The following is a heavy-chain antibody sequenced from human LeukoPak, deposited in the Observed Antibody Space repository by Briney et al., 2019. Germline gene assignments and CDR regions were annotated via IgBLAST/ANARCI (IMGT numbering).Heavy chain of an antibody. D-gene: IGHD2-15*01. Sequence: GESLKISCKGSGYSFTSYWIGWVRQMPGKGLEWMGIIYPGDSDTRYSPSFQGQVTISADKSISTAYLQWSSLKASDTAMYYCARGYCSGGSCYQDYNWFDPWGQGTLVTVSS. CDR2: IYPGDSDT. CDR3: ARGYCSGGSCYQDYNWFDP. CDR1: GYSFTSYW. J-gene: IGHJ5*02. V-gene: IGHV5-51*01.